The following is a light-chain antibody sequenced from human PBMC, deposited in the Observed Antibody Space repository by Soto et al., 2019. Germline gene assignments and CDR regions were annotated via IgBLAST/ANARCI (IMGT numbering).Light chain of an antibody. CDR1: QAIGHY. CDR3: QQYDDLSFT. CDR2: EAS. Sequence: DIQMTQSPSSLSASVGDRVTITCQASQAIGHYLTWYQQKPGKAPKLLIYEASNLETGDTSRFSGSGSGTDVTFTINSLQPEDIATYYCQQYDDLSFTFGGWTKVEI. J-gene: IGKJ4*01. V-gene: IGKV1-33*01.